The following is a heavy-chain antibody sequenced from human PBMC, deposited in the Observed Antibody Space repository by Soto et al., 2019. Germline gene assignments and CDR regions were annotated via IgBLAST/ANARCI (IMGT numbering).Heavy chain of an antibody. CDR3: ARQEQKVDSSGRSKTYFDP. D-gene: IGHD6-19*01. J-gene: IGHJ5*02. CDR2: IYYSGST. Sequence: SETLSLTCTVSGGSMNSYFWSWIRQPPGKGLEWIGYIYYSGSTNYNPSLKSRVTISVDTSNNQFSLELRSVIDADTAVYYCARQEQKVDSSGRSKTYFDPWGQGTLVTVSS. V-gene: IGHV4-59*08. CDR1: GGSMNSYF.